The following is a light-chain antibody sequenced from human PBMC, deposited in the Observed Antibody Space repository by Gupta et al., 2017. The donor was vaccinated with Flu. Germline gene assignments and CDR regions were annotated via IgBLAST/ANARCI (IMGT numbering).Light chain of an antibody. J-gene: IGLJ2*01. CDR3: ASYTITNTVI. Sequence: QAALTQPASLSGSPGQSIAISCTGTSRDVGFYNYVSWFQQHPGKAPKLMIHDVGDRPSGVSNRFSGSKSGSTAYLTISGLQAEDEADYYCASYTITNTVIFGGGTKLIVL. V-gene: IGLV2-14*03. CDR1: SRDVGFYNY. CDR2: DVG.